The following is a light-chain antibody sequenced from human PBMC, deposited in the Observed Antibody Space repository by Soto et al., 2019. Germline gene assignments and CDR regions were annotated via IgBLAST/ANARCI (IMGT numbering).Light chain of an antibody. Sequence: DIQMTQSPSSLSASVGDRVTITCRASQSISSYLNWYQQKPGTAPKLLIYAASSLQSGVPSRFSGSRSGPDFTLTISSLQPEDFATYYCQQSYSSPPTFGQGTKVDIK. CDR3: QQSYSSPPT. CDR2: AAS. V-gene: IGKV1-39*01. CDR1: QSISSY. J-gene: IGKJ1*01.